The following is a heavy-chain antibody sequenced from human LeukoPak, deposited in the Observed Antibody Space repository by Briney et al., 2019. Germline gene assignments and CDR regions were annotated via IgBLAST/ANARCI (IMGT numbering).Heavy chain of an antibody. V-gene: IGHV3-48*02. CDR1: GFTFSGYS. CDR3: ARARSGWYMDY. D-gene: IGHD6-19*01. CDR2: ITGSSSSI. J-gene: IGHJ4*02. Sequence: GGSLRLSCAASGFTFSGYSINWVRQAPGKGLEWVSFITGSSSSIFYADSVKGRFTISRDNAKNLVYLQMNSLRDADTAVYYCARARSGWYMDYWGQGTLVTVSS.